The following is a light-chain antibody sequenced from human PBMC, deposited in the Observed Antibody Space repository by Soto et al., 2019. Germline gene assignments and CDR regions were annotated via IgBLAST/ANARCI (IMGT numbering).Light chain of an antibody. J-gene: IGLJ2*01. V-gene: IGLV2-14*03. Sequence: QSALTQPASVSGSRGQSITISCTGTSSDVGGYNYVSWYQQHPGKAPKLMIYDVSDRPSGVSDRFSGSKSANTASLTISGLQAEDEADYYCSSYTSSSTLLFGGGTKLTVL. CDR1: SSDVGGYNY. CDR3: SSYTSSSTLL. CDR2: DVS.